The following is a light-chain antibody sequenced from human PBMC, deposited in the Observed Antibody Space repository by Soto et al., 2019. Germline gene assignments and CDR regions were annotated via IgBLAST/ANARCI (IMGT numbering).Light chain of an antibody. CDR3: QQYCSSPLT. CDR1: KSVSSSY. CDR2: GAS. V-gene: IGKV3-20*01. Sequence: EIVLPHSPGTLSLSPGERATLSCRASKSVSSSYLAWYQQKPGQAPRLLIYGASIRATGIPDRFSGSGSGTDFTLTISRLEAEDFAVYYCQQYCSSPLTFGHGTKVDIK. J-gene: IGKJ3*01.